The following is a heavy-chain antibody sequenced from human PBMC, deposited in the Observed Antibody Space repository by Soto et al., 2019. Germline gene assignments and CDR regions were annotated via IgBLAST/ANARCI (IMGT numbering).Heavy chain of an antibody. D-gene: IGHD2-21*01. V-gene: IGHV4-30-4*08. CDR3: ARDKSPQGFYYYYYGMDV. J-gene: IGHJ6*02. CDR2: IYYSGST. CDR1: VGSISSGGYY. Sequence: SETLSLTCTVSVGSISSGGYYWSWIRQHPGKGLEWIGYIYYSGSTYYNPSLKSRVTISVDTSKNQFSLKLSSVTAAGTAVYYCARDKSPQGFYYYYYGMDVWGQGTTVTVSS.